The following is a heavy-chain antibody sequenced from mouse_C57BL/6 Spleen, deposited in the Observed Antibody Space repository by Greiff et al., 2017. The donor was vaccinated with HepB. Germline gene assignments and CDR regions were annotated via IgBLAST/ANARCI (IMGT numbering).Heavy chain of an antibody. CDR2: ISGGGGNT. J-gene: IGHJ2*01. D-gene: IGHD3-3*01. V-gene: IGHV5-9*01. CDR3: ARQRDVDYFDY. CDR1: GFTFSSYT. Sequence: DVMLVESGGGLVKPGGSLKLSCAASGFTFSSYTMSWVRQTPEKRLEWVATISGGGGNTYYPDSVKGRFTISRDNAKNTLYLQMSSLRSEDTALYYCARQRDVDYFDYWGQGTTLTVSS.